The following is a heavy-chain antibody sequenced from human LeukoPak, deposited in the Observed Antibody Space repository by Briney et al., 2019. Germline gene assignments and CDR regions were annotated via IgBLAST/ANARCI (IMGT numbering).Heavy chain of an antibody. CDR1: GFTFSGYW. CDR2: ISPDGSTI. V-gene: IGHV3-74*01. D-gene: IGHD1-1*01. J-gene: IGHJ3*02. Sequence: PGGSLRLSCEASGFTFSGYWMHWVRQAPGKGLVWVSRISPDGSTISYADSVKGRFTISRDNAKNTLYLQMSSLRAEDTAVYYCARAVRPNRNAVHIWGQGTMVTVSS. CDR3: ARAVRPNRNAVHI.